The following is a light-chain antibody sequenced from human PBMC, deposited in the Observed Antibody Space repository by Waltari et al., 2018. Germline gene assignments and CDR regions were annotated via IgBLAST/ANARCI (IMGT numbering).Light chain of an antibody. CDR1: SSDAGGYNY. CDR3: SSYAGSKYV. Sequence: QSALTQPPSASGSPGQSVTISCTGTSSDAGGYNYVSWYQQHPGKAPKIMIYEVSKRPSGVPDRFSGSKSGNTASLTVSGLQADDEADYYCSSYAGSKYVFGTGTKVTVL. CDR2: EVS. J-gene: IGLJ1*01. V-gene: IGLV2-8*01.